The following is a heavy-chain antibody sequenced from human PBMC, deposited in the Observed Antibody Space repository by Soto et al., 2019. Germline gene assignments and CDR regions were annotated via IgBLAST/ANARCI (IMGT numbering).Heavy chain of an antibody. V-gene: IGHV1-18*01. D-gene: IGHD5-18*01. CDR2: ISILNGNT. CDR3: ARRVQVWLPDYYGMDV. CDR1: GYDYVTYA. J-gene: IGHJ6*02. Sequence: QAQLVQSGAEVKKPGASVNVSCKASGYDYVTYAITWVRQRPGQGLEWMGWISILNGNTNYAQNFQGRVTMTTDTSTRIVHLELRSLRSDDTAVYYCARRVQVWLPDYYGMDVWGQGTTVTVSS.